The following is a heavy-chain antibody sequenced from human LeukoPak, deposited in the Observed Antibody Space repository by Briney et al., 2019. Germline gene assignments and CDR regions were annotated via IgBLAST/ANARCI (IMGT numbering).Heavy chain of an antibody. Sequence: GGSLRLSCAASGFIFSSYGMSWVRQAPGKGLEWVSYISSSSSTIYYADSVKGRFTISRDNAKNSLYLQMNSLRAEDTAVYYCARERGYSYGGDAFDIWGQGTMVTVSS. CDR3: ARERGYSYGGDAFDI. J-gene: IGHJ3*02. V-gene: IGHV3-48*01. D-gene: IGHD5-18*01. CDR2: ISSSSSTI. CDR1: GFIFSSYG.